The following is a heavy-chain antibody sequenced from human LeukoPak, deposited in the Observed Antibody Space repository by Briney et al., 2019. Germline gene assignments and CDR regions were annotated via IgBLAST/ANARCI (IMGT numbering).Heavy chain of an antibody. CDR2: IYTSGST. CDR3: ARGFPPGSGSRGSHAFDV. V-gene: IGHV4-4*07. Sequence: PSETLSLTCTVSGGSISSYYWSWIRQPAGKGQEWFGHIYTSGSTNYNPSLKSRVTMSVDTSKNQFSLKLSSVTAADTAVYYCARGFPPGSGSRGSHAFDVWGQGTMVTVSS. CDR1: GGSISSYY. D-gene: IGHD6-19*01. J-gene: IGHJ3*01.